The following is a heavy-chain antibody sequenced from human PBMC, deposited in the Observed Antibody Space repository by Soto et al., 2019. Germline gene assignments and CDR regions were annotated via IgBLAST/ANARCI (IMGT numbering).Heavy chain of an antibody. CDR1: GFSFSSHA. J-gene: IGHJ4*02. D-gene: IGHD6-6*01. Sequence: EVQLLESGGGLLQPGGSLRLSCAASGFSFSSHAMSWVRQAPGQGLDWFSSLSGDTRDTYAADSVKGRFTISRDTSKNAVYLQMVSLRAEDTAVYFWAKKCTGRSSMGCFESWGPATVVTVSS. CDR3: AKKCTGRSSMGCFES. CDR2: LSGDTRDT. V-gene: IGHV3-23*01.